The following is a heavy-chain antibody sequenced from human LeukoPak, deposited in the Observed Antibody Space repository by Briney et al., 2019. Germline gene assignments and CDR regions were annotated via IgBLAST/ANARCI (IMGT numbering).Heavy chain of an antibody. CDR2: INHSGST. CDR1: GGSFSGYY. J-gene: IGHJ3*02. CDR3: ARLEYYDFWSGYDAFDI. Sequence: SETLSLTCAVYGGSFSGYYWSWIRQPPGKGVEWIGEINHSGSTNYNPSLKSRVTISVDTSKNQFSLKLSSVTAADTAVYYCARLEYYDFWSGYDAFDIWGQGTMVTVSS. D-gene: IGHD3-3*01. V-gene: IGHV4-34*01.